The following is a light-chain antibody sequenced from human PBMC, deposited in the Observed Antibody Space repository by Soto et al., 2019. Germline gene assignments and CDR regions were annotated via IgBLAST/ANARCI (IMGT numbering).Light chain of an antibody. J-gene: IGLJ2*01. V-gene: IGLV4-69*01. CDR3: QTWGTGIHVV. CDR2: LDSDGSH. Sequence: QLLLTQSPSASASLGASVKLTCTLSSGHSSYAIARHQQQPEKGPRYLMKLDSDGSHTKGDAIPDRFSGSSSGAERYLTIASLQSEDEADYYCQTWGTGIHVVFGGGTKLTVL. CDR1: SGHSSYA.